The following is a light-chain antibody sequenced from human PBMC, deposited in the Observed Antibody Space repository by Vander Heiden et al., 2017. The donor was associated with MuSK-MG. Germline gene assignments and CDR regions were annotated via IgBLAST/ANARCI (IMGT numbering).Light chain of an antibody. CDR3: QSFDTRLGTSVV. Sequence: QSVLTPPPYVSEAPGQRVTISCTWSSSNIGAGFDVHWYQQLPGTAPKLLIYLNINRPSGVPDRFSGSKSGTSAALAITGLQAEDEAEYYCQSFDTRLGTSVVFGGGTKLTVL. V-gene: IGLV1-40*01. CDR1: SSNIGAGFD. CDR2: LNI. J-gene: IGLJ2*01.